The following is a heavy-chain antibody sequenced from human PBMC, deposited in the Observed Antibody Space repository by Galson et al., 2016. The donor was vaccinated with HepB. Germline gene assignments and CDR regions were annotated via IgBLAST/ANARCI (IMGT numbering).Heavy chain of an antibody. CDR3: ARGTGTGGYFDY. V-gene: IGHV1-46*01. J-gene: IGHJ4*02. CDR2: INPSGGSA. CDR1: GYTFTSYY. D-gene: IGHD3/OR15-3a*01. Sequence: SVKVSCKASGYTFTSYYMHWVRQAPGQGLEWMGIINPSGGSASYAQKFQGRVTVTRDTSTSTVYMELSSLRSEDTAVYYCARGTGTGGYFDYWGQGTLVTVSS.